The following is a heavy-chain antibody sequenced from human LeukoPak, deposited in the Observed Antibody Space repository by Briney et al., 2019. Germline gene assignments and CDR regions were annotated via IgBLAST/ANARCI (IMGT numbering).Heavy chain of an antibody. D-gene: IGHD3-10*01. CDR2: INHSGST. J-gene: IGHJ4*02. V-gene: IGHV4-34*01. CDR3: ARGPLTYYCASGSYYSN. CDR1: GGSLSGFY. Sequence: PSETLSLTCAVSGGSLSGFYWSWIRQPPGKGPEWIGDINHSGSTNYNPSLKSRVTISVDTSKKQFSLKLSSVTAADTAVYFCARGPLTYYCASGSYYSNWGQGTLVTVSS.